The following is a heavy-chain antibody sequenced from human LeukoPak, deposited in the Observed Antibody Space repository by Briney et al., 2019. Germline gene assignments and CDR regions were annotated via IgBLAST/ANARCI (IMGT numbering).Heavy chain of an antibody. CDR2: ISSSGSTI. CDR3: ASDAGSSTSSGYYYYYMYV. V-gene: IGHV3-48*03. CDR1: GFTLSSYE. Sequence: TGGSLRLFCAASGFTLSSYEMKWVREARGEGGEGVSYISSSGSTIYYADSVKGRFTISTDNAKPSLYLQMNSLSAEDTAVYYCASDAGSSTSSGYYYYYMYVCGKGTPVTISS. D-gene: IGHD2-2*01. J-gene: IGHJ6*03.